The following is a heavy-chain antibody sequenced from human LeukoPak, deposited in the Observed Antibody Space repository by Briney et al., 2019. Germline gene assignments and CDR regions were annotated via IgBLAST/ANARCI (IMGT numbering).Heavy chain of an antibody. CDR3: ARDLISGMATIGGFDY. CDR2: INPNSGGT. Sequence: GASVKVSCKASGYTFTGYYMHWVRQAPGQGLEWMGWINPNSGGTNYAQKFQGRVTMTRDTSISTAYMELSRLRSDDTAVYYCARDLISGMATIGGFDYWGQGTLVTVSS. D-gene: IGHD5-24*01. V-gene: IGHV1-2*02. J-gene: IGHJ4*02. CDR1: GYTFTGYY.